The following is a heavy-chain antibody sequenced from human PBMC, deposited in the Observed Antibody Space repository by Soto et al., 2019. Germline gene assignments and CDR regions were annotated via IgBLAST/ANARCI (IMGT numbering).Heavy chain of an antibody. Sequence: ASVKVSCKASGYTFSTYYVHWVRQAPGQGLEWMGVINPSAGTTSYAQKFQGRVTMTSDTSTSTVYLELGSLRSEDTAMYYVARDQVAYCGGDCYSVGDYWGQGTLVTVSS. CDR1: GYTFSTYY. V-gene: IGHV1-46*01. CDR3: ARDQVAYCGGDCYSVGDY. J-gene: IGHJ4*02. CDR2: INPSAGTT. D-gene: IGHD2-21*02.